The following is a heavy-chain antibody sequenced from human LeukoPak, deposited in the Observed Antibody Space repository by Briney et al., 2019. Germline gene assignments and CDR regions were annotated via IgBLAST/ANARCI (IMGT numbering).Heavy chain of an antibody. V-gene: IGHV3-30*02. CDR3: AKDRSYYYDSSGYCDY. D-gene: IGHD3-22*01. CDR1: GFTFSSYG. CDR2: IRYDGSNK. Sequence: GGSLRLSCAASGFTFSSYGMHWVRQAPGKGLEWVAFIRYDGSNKYYADSVKGRFTISRDNSKNTLYLQMNGLRAEDTAVYYCAKDRSYYYDSSGYCDYWGQGTLVTVSS. J-gene: IGHJ4*02.